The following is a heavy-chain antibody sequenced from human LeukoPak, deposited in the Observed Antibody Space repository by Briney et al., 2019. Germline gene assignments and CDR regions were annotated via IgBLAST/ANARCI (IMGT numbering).Heavy chain of an antibody. CDR2: IGPNSGGT. Sequence: ASVKVSCKASGYTFTGYYMHWVRQAPGQGLEWMGWIGPNSGGTNYAQKFQGRVTMTRDTSISTAYMELSRLRSDDTAVYYCARLYPYSSNNNYYYGMDVWGQGTTVTVSS. CDR3: ARLYPYSSNNNYYYGMDV. J-gene: IGHJ6*02. V-gene: IGHV1-2*02. CDR1: GYTFTGYY. D-gene: IGHD6-13*01.